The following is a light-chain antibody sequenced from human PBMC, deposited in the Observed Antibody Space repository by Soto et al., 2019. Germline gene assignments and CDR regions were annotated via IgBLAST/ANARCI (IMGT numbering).Light chain of an antibody. J-gene: IGKJ4*01. CDR1: QGISSY. CDR2: AAS. CDR3: QQLNSYPPRGLT. Sequence: DIQLTQSPSFLSASVGDRVTNTCRASQGISSYVAWYQQKPGKAPKLLIYAASTLQSGVPSRFSGSGSGTEFTLTISSLQPEDFATYYCQQLNSYPPRGLTFGRGTKVEIK. V-gene: IGKV1-9*01.